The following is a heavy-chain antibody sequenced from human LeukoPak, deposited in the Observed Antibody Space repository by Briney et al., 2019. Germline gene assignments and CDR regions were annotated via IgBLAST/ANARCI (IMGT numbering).Heavy chain of an antibody. CDR3: ARGLLARSGYFED. CDR1: GFTFRNYG. J-gene: IGHJ4*02. Sequence: QPGRSLRLSCAASGFTFRNYGMHWVRQAPGKGLEWVAVIWYDGSNKYYRDSVKGRFTISRDNSKSTMYLQMNTVTAEDTAVYYCARGLLARSGYFEDWGQGTLVTVSS. V-gene: IGHV3-33*01. D-gene: IGHD3-22*01. CDR2: IWYDGSNK.